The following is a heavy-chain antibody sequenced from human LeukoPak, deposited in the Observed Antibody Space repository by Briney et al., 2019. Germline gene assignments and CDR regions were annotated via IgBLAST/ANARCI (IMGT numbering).Heavy chain of an antibody. Sequence: GGSLRLSCAASGFSFSCCGMHWVRQAPGKGLDWVAVLWANGHNNYYADSVEGRFTISRDSSKNTLYLQMTSLRADDTAVYYCARGRAPFDGFDIWGRGTVVTVSS. CDR3: ARGRAPFDGFDI. D-gene: IGHD4/OR15-4a*01. V-gene: IGHV3-33*01. CDR1: GFSFSCCG. CDR2: LWANGHNN. J-gene: IGHJ3*02.